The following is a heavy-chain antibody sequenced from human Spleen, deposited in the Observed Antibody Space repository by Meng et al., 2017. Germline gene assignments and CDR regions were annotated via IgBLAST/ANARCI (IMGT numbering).Heavy chain of an antibody. J-gene: IGHJ3*02. Sequence: GEYLKISCAASGFTFSSYAMSWVRQAPGKGLEWVSAISGSGGSTYYADSVKGRFTISRDKSKNTLYLEMNSLRDEDTAVYYCAKYDGDYIQDAFDIWGQGTMVTVSS. CDR2: ISGSGGST. CDR1: GFTFSSYA. CDR3: AKYDGDYIQDAFDI. D-gene: IGHD4-17*01. V-gene: IGHV3-23*01.